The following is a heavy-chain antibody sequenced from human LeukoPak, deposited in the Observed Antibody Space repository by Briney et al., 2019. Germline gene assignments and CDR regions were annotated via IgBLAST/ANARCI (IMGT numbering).Heavy chain of an antibody. CDR2: VSSRGSET. CDR1: GFNFDNFD. CDR3: ARDGFYYDSSGYSYYFDY. V-gene: IGHV3-21*01. Sequence: GGSLRLSCSASGFNFDNFDMTWVRQAPGKGLDWISGVSSRGSETHYADSVKGRLTISRDNAKNSLYLQMNSLRAEDTAVYYCARDGFYYDSSGYSYYFDYWGQGTLVTVSS. D-gene: IGHD3-22*01. J-gene: IGHJ4*02.